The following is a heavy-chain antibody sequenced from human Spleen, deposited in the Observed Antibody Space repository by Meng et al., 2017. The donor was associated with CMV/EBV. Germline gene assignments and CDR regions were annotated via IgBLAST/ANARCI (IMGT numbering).Heavy chain of an antibody. CDR2: MHPDSGDT. Sequence: ASVKVSCKASGYTFTGYYMHWVRQAPGQGLEWMGWMHPDSGDTGYAPKFQGRVTMTRDTSINTAYMELPSLRSDDTAVYYCARNPSHTGWFDPWGQGTLVTVSS. CDR3: ARNPSHTGWFDP. J-gene: IGHJ5*02. D-gene: IGHD2-8*02. CDR1: GYTFTGYY. V-gene: IGHV1-2*02.